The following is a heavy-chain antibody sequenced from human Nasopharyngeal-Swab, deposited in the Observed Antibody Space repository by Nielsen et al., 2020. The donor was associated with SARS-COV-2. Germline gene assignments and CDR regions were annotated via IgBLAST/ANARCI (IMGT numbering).Heavy chain of an antibody. CDR1: GFIFDDYA. CDR2: ISWSSGRT. CDR3: AKDWGSGTYRYSYMDV. D-gene: IGHD1-26*01. V-gene: IGHV3-9*01. J-gene: IGHJ6*03. Sequence: SLKISCASSGFIFDDYAMHWVRQAPGKGLEWASGISWSSGRTGYADSVKGRFTISRDNAKNSLYLQMNSLRTEDTALYYCAKDWGSGTYRYSYMDVWGKGTTVTVSS.